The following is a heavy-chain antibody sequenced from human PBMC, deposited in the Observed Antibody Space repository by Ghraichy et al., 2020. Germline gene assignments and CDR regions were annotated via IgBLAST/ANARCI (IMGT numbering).Heavy chain of an antibody. V-gene: IGHV4-30-2*01. CDR3: ARASRVVVPAAGGWFDP. CDR1: GGSISSGGYS. Sequence: SETLSLTCAVSGGSISSGGYSWSWIRQPPGKGLEWIGYIYHSGSTYYNPSLKSRVTISVDRSKNQFSLKLSSVTAADTAVYYCARASRVVVPAAGGWFDPWGQGTLVTVSS. CDR2: IYHSGST. J-gene: IGHJ5*02. D-gene: IGHD2-2*01.